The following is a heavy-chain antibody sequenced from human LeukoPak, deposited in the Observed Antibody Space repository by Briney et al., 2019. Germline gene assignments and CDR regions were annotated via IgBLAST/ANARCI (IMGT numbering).Heavy chain of an antibody. Sequence: KAGGSLRLSCAASGFTFSDYYWSWIRQPPGKGLEWIGEINHSGSTNYNPSLKSRVTISVDTSKNQFSQKLSSVTAADTAVYYCARAINGLIDYWGQGTLVTVSS. V-gene: IGHV4-34*01. CDR2: INHSGST. CDR3: ARAINGLIDY. D-gene: IGHD4/OR15-4a*01. J-gene: IGHJ4*02. CDR1: GFTFSDYY.